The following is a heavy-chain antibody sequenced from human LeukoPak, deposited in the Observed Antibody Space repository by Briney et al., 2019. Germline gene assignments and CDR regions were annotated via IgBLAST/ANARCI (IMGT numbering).Heavy chain of an antibody. D-gene: IGHD3-22*01. CDR3: ARRYYDKRAFDI. V-gene: IGHV5-51*01. CDR2: IYPGDSYT. CDR1: GYSFTTHW. Sequence: GESLKISCKGFGYSFTTHWIAWVRQMPGKGLEWMAVIYPGDSYTIYSPSFQGQVTISADKSISTAYLQWSSLKASDTAMYYCARRYYDKRAFDIWGQGTMVTVSS. J-gene: IGHJ3*02.